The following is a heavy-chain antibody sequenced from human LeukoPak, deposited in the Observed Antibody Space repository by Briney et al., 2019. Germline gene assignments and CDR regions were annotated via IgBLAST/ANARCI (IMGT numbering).Heavy chain of an antibody. D-gene: IGHD2-2*01. Sequence: SETLSLTCTVSGGSISSSSYYWGWIRQPPGKGLEWIGSIYYSGSTYYNPSLKSRVTVSVDTSKNQFSLKLSSVTAADTAVYYCARSADARLDSWGQGTLVTVSS. CDR2: IYYSGST. J-gene: IGHJ4*02. V-gene: IGHV4-39*01. CDR3: ARSADARLDS. CDR1: GGSISSSSYY.